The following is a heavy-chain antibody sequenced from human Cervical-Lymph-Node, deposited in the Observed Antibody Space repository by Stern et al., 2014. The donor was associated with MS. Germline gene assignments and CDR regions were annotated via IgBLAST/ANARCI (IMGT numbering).Heavy chain of an antibody. Sequence: VQLVQSGAEMRKPGASVKVSCKASGYTFVSYGVTWMRQAPGQGLEWMGWISPYKGNANHASPLQGRVPLTTDTTSRTAYMDLRNLRSDDTAVYYCARADLIASGWYFYDHWGQGTLVTVSS. CDR1: GYTFVSYG. V-gene: IGHV1-18*04. CDR3: ARADLIASGWYFYDH. CDR2: ISPYKGNA. D-gene: IGHD6-19*01. J-gene: IGHJ4*02.